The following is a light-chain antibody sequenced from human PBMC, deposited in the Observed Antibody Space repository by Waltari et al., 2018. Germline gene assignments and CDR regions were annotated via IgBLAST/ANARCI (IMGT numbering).Light chain of an antibody. CDR3: LQYYNTPQT. Sequence: DIVMTQSPDSLAVSLGERATINCKSSQSVLYSSNNKNYLAWFQQRPGQPPKLLIYWSSTRESGVPDRFSASGSGTDFTLTINSLQAEDVAVYYCLQYYNTPQTFGQGTRVEIK. J-gene: IGKJ1*01. V-gene: IGKV4-1*01. CDR1: QSVLYSSNNKNY. CDR2: WSS.